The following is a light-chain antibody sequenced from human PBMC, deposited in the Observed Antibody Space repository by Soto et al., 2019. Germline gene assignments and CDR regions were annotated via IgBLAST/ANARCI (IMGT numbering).Light chain of an antibody. V-gene: IGLV2-14*01. CDR2: EVN. J-gene: IGLJ1*01. CDR1: SSDVGGYNY. Sequence: QSALTQPASVSGSPGQSITISCTGTSSDVGGYNYVSWYQQHPGKAPKLMIYEVNNRPSGVSNRFSGSKSGSTASLTISGLHAEDEVDYYCSSYTSSSTLGVFGTGTKVTVL. CDR3: SSYTSSSTLGV.